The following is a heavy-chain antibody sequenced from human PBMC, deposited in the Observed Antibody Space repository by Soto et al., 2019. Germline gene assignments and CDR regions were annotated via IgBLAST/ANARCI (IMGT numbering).Heavy chain of an antibody. CDR1: GYTFTSYG. J-gene: IGHJ4*02. CDR2: ISAYNGNT. Sequence: QVQLVQFGAEVKKPGASVKVSCKASGYTFTSYGISWVRQAPGQGLEWMGWISAYNGNTNYAQKLQGRVTMTTDTSTSTAYMELRSLRSDDTAVYYCARDKKDYGDLGYFDYWGQGTLVTVSS. CDR3: ARDKKDYGDLGYFDY. D-gene: IGHD4-17*01. V-gene: IGHV1-18*01.